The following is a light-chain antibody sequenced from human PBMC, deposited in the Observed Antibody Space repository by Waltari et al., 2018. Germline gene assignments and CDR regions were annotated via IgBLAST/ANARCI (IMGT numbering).Light chain of an antibody. CDR1: QGISST. CDR2: DAS. V-gene: IGKV1-13*02. J-gene: IGKJ4*01. CDR3: QQFHSYPLT. Sequence: AIQLTQSPSSLSASVGDRITIPGRASQGISSTLAWYQQKLGKAPRLLIYDASSLQSGVPSRFSGSGSGTDFTLTISSLQPEDFATYYCQQFHSYPLTFGGGTKVEIK.